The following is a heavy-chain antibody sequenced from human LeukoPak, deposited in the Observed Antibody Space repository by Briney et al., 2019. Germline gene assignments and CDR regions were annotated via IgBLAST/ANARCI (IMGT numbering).Heavy chain of an antibody. CDR3: ARSDWYLSGDAFDI. J-gene: IGHJ3*02. CDR2: VYHSGST. D-gene: IGHD6-19*01. V-gene: IGHV4-38-2*01. Sequence: SETLSLTCSVSDSSINNDYYWGWIRQPPGKGLEWIGNVYHSGSTYYNPSLKSRVTISLNTFEKHFSLMMFSVTAADTAVYYCARSDWYLSGDAFDIWGPGTLVTASS. CDR1: DSSINNDYY.